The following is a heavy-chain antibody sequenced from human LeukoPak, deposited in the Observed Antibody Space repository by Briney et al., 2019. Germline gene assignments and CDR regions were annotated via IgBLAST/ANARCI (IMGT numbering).Heavy chain of an antibody. CDR2: IRSSGFDT. CDR3: AKGVNSGSYYHFDY. Sequence: GGSLRLSCAASGFTFSNYAMNWVRQAPGKGLEWVSSIRSSGFDTYYAESVEGRFTISRDNSKNTLYLQMNSLRVEDTAIYYCAKGVNSGSYYHFDYWGQGTLATVSS. J-gene: IGHJ4*02. D-gene: IGHD1-26*01. CDR1: GFTFSNYA. V-gene: IGHV3-23*01.